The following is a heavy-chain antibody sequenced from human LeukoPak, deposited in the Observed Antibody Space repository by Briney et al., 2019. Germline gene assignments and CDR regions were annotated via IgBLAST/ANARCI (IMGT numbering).Heavy chain of an antibody. CDR3: TQYCSSTSCHRGGDAFDI. D-gene: IGHD2-2*01. V-gene: IGHV3-11*04. CDR2: ISSSGSTI. Sequence: PGGSLRLSCAASGVTFSNYYMSWIRQAPGKGLEWVSYISSSGSTIYYADSVKGRFTISRDNAKNSLYLQMNSLRAEDTAVYYCTQYCSSTSCHRGGDAFDIWGQGTMVTVSS. J-gene: IGHJ3*02. CDR1: GVTFSNYY.